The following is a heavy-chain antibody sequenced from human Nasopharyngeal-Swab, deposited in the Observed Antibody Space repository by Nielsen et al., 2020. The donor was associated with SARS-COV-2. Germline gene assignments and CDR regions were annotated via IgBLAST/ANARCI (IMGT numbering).Heavy chain of an antibody. J-gene: IGHJ4*02. CDR3: ARALDYDFWSGYWGRGYFDY. Sequence: SETLSLTCTVSGGSISSGSYYWSRIRQPAGKGLEWIGRIYTSGSTNYNPSLKSRVTISVDTSKNQFSLKLSSVTAADTAVYYCARALDYDFWSGYWGRGYFDYWGQGTLVTVSS. V-gene: IGHV4-61*02. CDR1: GGSISSGSYY. CDR2: IYTSGST. D-gene: IGHD3-3*01.